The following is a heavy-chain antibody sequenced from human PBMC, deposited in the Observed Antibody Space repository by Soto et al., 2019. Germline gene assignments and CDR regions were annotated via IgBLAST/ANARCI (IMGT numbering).Heavy chain of an antibody. CDR2: IDWDDDK. D-gene: IGHD6-6*01. J-gene: IGHJ6*02. CDR3: ARIQGDSSSSNYYYYGMEV. CDR1: GFSLSTSGMC. V-gene: IGHV2-70*01. Sequence: YGPTLVNPTQTLTLTCTFSGFSLSTSGMCGSWIRQPPGKALEWLALIDWDDDKYYSTSLKTRLTISKDTSKNQVVLTMTNMEPVDTATYYCARIQGDSSSSNYYYYGMEVWGQGTTVIVSS.